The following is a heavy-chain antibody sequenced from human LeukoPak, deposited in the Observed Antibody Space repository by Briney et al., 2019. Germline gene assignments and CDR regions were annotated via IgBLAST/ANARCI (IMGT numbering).Heavy chain of an antibody. D-gene: IGHD3-16*02. CDR2: IYYSGGT. V-gene: IGHV4-31*03. CDR1: GGSISSGGYY. Sequence: SQTLSLTCTVSGGSISSGGYYWSWIRQHPGKGLEWIGYIYYSGGTYYNPSLKSRVTISVDTSKNQFSLKLSSVTAADTAVYYCARVPVTRPGAFDIWGQGTMVTVSS. J-gene: IGHJ3*02. CDR3: ARVPVTRPGAFDI.